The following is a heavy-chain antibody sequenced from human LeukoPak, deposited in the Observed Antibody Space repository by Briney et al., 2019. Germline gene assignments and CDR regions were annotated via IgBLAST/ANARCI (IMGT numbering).Heavy chain of an antibody. D-gene: IGHD5-18*01. Sequence: PSETLSLTCTVSGGSISSGGYYWSWIRQPPGKGLEWIGEINHSGSTNYNPSLKSRVTISVDTSKNQFSLKLSSVTAADTAVYYCAKTGGYGYRWPAVSWFDPWGQGTLVTVSS. J-gene: IGHJ5*02. CDR3: AKTGGYGYRWPAVSWFDP. CDR2: INHSGST. CDR1: GGSISSGGYY. V-gene: IGHV4-39*07.